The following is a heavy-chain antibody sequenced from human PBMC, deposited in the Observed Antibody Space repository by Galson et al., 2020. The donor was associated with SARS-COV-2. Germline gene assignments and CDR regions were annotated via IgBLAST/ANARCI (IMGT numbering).Heavy chain of an antibody. CDR3: ARDYSVSYYVSWFDP. J-gene: IGHJ5*02. V-gene: IGHV3-30*16. Sequence: GGSLSLSCEALGFTFSSYAMTWVRKAPGKGLEWEAVLSYAGRNKYYEDSVKGRFTISRDNSKNTLYLQMNSLRAEDTAVYYCARDYSVSYYVSWFDPWVQGTLVTVSS. CDR1: GFTFSSYA. CDR2: LSYAGRNK. D-gene: IGHD1-26*01.